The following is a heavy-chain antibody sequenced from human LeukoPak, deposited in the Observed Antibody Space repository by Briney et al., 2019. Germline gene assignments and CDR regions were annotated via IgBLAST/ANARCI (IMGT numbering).Heavy chain of an antibody. CDR1: GGSVSSGNYH. J-gene: IGHJ4*02. Sequence: PSQTLSLTCTVSGGSVSSGNYHWSWIRQSAGEGLEWIGRIYASGSTNYKPSLNSRVTISLDTSKNQFSLKLSSVTAADTAVYYCARWGYSYGPFDYWGQGTLVTVSS. CDR3: ARWGYSYGPFDY. CDR2: IYASGST. V-gene: IGHV4-61*02. D-gene: IGHD5-18*01.